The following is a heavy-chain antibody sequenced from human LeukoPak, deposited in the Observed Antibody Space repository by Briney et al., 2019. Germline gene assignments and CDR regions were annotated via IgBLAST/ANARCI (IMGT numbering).Heavy chain of an antibody. Sequence: SETLSLTCTVSGGSISSSSYYWGWIRQPPGKGLEWIGSIYYSGSTYYNPSLKSRVTISVDTSKNQFSLKLSSVTAADTAVYYCVRLANHIAAAGNWFDPWGQGTLVTVSS. CDR1: GGSISSSSYY. J-gene: IGHJ5*02. D-gene: IGHD6-13*01. CDR2: IYYSGST. CDR3: VRLANHIAAAGNWFDP. V-gene: IGHV4-39*01.